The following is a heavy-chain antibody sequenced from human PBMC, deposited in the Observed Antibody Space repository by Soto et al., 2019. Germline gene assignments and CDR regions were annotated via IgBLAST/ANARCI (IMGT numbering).Heavy chain of an antibody. CDR2: INHSGST. V-gene: IGHV4-34*01. CDR1: GGSFSGYY. CDR3: ARGLNPRI. Sequence: SETLSLTCAVYGGSFSGYYWSWIRQPPGKGLEWMGEINHSGSTNYNPSLKSRVTISVDTSKNQFSLKLSSVTAADTAVYYCARGLNPRIWGQGTMVTVSS. J-gene: IGHJ3*02.